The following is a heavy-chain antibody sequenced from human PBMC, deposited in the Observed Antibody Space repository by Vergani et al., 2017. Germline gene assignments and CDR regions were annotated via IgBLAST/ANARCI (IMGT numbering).Heavy chain of an antibody. CDR1: GFTFDDYA. CDR2: ISWNSGSI. CDR3: AKAPAAGTRLGYFDY. V-gene: IGHV3-9*01. Sequence: EVQLVESGGGLVQPGRSLRLFCAASGFTFDDYAMHWVRQASGKGLEWVSGISWNSGSIGYADSVKGRFTISRDNAKNSLYLQMNSLRAEDTALYYCAKAPAAGTRLGYFDYWGQGTLVTVSS. J-gene: IGHJ4*02. D-gene: IGHD6-13*01.